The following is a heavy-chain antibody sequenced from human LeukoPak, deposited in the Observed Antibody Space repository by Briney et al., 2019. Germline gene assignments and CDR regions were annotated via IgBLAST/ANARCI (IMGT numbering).Heavy chain of an antibody. J-gene: IGHJ4*02. Sequence: PSETLSLTCTVSGGSISSYYWSWIRQPPGKGLEWIGYIYYSGSTNYNPSLKSRVTISVDTSKNQFSLKLSSVTAADTAVYYCARFGYSYGSGFYFDYWGQGTLVTVSS. CDR1: GGSISSYY. D-gene: IGHD5-18*01. CDR2: IYYSGST. CDR3: ARFGYSYGSGFYFDY. V-gene: IGHV4-59*12.